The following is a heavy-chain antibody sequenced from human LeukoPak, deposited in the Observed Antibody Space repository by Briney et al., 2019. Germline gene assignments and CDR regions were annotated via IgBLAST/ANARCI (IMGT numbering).Heavy chain of an antibody. J-gene: IGHJ3*02. Sequence: ASVKVSCTASGYTFTSYGISWVRQAPGQGLEWMGWISAYNGNTNYAQKLQGRVTMTTDTSTSTAYIELRSLRSDDTAVYYCARVRLAFPPYCSSTSCYLPDAFDIWGQGTMVTVSS. D-gene: IGHD2-2*01. CDR3: ARVRLAFPPYCSSTSCYLPDAFDI. V-gene: IGHV1-18*01. CDR1: GYTFTSYG. CDR2: ISAYNGNT.